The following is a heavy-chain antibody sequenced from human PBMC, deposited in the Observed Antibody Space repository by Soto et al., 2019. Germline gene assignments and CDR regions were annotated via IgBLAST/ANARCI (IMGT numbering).Heavy chain of an antibody. Sequence: EVQLVESGGGLVQPGGSLRLSCAASGFTFSTSWMTWVRQAPGKGLEWVANIKQDGSETYYLDSVKGRFTVSKDNAKNSLYLQMNSRRAEDTAVYYCARDRGPNTFDYWGQGTLVTVSS. V-gene: IGHV3-7*01. CDR2: IKQDGSET. CDR1: GFTFSTSW. CDR3: ARDRGPNTFDY. J-gene: IGHJ4*02.